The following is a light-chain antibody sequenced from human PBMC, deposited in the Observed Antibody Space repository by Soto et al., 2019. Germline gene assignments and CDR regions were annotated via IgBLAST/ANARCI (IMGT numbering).Light chain of an antibody. CDR3: QQYGSSPLT. Sequence: EIVLTQSPGTLSLSPGERATLSCRASQSVSSSYLAWYQQKPGQAPRLLICGASSRATGIPDRFSGSGSGKDFTLTISRLEPEDFAVYYCQQYGSSPLTFGGGTKVDIK. CDR1: QSVSSSY. V-gene: IGKV3-20*01. J-gene: IGKJ4*01. CDR2: GAS.